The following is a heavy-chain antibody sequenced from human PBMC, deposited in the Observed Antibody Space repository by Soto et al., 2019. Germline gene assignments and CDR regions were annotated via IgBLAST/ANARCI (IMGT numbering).Heavy chain of an antibody. CDR1: GGTFSSYA. D-gene: IGHD3-10*01. CDR3: ARGLLWFGGGYYYGMDV. CDR2: IIPIFGTA. J-gene: IGHJ6*02. V-gene: IGHV1-69*01. Sequence: QVQLVQSGAEVKKPGSSVKVSCKASGGTFSSYAISWVRQAPGQGLEWMGGIIPIFGTANYAQKFQGRVTITADESTRTANMELSGLRSEDTAVYYCARGLLWFGGGYYYGMDVWGQGTTVTVSS.